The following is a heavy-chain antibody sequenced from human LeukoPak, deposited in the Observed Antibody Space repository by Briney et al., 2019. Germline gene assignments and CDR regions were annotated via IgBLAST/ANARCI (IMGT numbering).Heavy chain of an antibody. J-gene: IGHJ4*02. Sequence: GASVKVSCKASGYTFTSYGISWVRQAPGQGLEWMGWISAYNGNTNYAQKLQGRVTMTTDTSTSTACMELRSLRSDDTAVYYCARDLGWRDSSGSSDYWGQGTLVTVSS. CDR1: GYTFTSYG. CDR3: ARDLGWRDSSGSSDY. CDR2: ISAYNGNT. D-gene: IGHD3-22*01. V-gene: IGHV1-18*01.